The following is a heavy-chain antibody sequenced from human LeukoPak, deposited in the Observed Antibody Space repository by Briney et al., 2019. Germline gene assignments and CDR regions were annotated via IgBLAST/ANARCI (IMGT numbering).Heavy chain of an antibody. D-gene: IGHD3-3*01. J-gene: IGHJ4*02. CDR2: IDPHGETT. V-gene: IGHV3-74*01. CDR3: ARSRWSGYGND. Sequence: GGPLRLSCAASGFTFTDFWIQWVRQAPGEGLVWVSSIDPHGETTHDGDPVKGRFSISRDNATNTVYLQMNSLRAEDTAVYYCARSRWSGYGNDWGQGTRVTVSS. CDR1: GFTFTDFW.